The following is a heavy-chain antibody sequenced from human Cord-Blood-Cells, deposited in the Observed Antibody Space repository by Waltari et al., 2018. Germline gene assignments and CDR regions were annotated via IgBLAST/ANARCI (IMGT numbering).Heavy chain of an antibody. D-gene: IGHD2-2*01. Sequence: QLQLQESGPGLVKPSETLSLTCMVSGGSISSSRYYWGWSRQPPGKGLEWIGSIYYSGSTYYNPSLKSRVTISVDTSKNQFSLKLSSVTAADTAVYYCASIVVVPAAIDYWGQGTLVTVSS. CDR3: ASIVVVPAAIDY. CDR2: IYYSGST. V-gene: IGHV4-39*01. J-gene: IGHJ4*02. CDR1: GGSISSSRYY.